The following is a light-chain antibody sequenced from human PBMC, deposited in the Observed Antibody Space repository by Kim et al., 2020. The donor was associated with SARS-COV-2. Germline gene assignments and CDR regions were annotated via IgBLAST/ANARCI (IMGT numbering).Light chain of an antibody. CDR1: SPNIGSKE. V-gene: IGLV1-47*02. CDR2: NNG. CDR3: AAWDDSLNNVV. J-gene: IGLJ2*01. Sequence: GQRCSIYCSGSSPNIGSKELVCARQLAGSAPNLLIHNNGQRPSGVPDRISGSKSGTSASLAISGLRSEDEADYYCAAWDDSLNNVVFGGGTQLTVL.